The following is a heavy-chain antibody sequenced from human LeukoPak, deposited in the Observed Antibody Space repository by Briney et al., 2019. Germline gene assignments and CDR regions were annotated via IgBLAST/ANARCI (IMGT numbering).Heavy chain of an antibody. V-gene: IGHV3-66*01. Sequence: GGSLRLSCAASGFTVSSNYMSWVRQAPGKGLEWVSVIYSGGSTYYADSVKGRFTISRDNSKNTLYLQMNSLRAEDTAVYYCAREYYDFWSGYYTWGQGTLVTVSS. D-gene: IGHD3-3*01. J-gene: IGHJ4*02. CDR2: IYSGGST. CDR3: AREYYDFWSGYYT. CDR1: GFTVSSNY.